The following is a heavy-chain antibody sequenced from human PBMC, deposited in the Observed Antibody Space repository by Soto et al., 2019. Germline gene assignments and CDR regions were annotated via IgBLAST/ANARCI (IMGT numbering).Heavy chain of an antibody. Sequence: PGGSLKISCAASGFKVNSDYMNWVRQTPGKGLEWVASIYSGETTYYADSVRGRFTISSDKSKNTLYFQLSSLRIEDTAVYYCTRDGRGLGRLSLFEYWGQGVLVTV. CDR1: GFKVNSDY. CDR2: IYSGETT. CDR3: TRDGRGLGRLSLFEY. D-gene: IGHD2-21*02. J-gene: IGHJ4*02. V-gene: IGHV3-53*01.